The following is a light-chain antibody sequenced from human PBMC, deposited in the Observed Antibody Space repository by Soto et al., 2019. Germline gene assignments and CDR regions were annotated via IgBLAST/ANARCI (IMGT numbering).Light chain of an antibody. CDR1: QSISSY. CDR3: QQSYSTPL. J-gene: IGKJ4*01. Sequence: DIQMTQSPSSLSASVGDRVTITCRASQSISSYLNWYQQKPGKAPKLLIYAESSLQSGVPSRFSGSGSGTDFTLTISSLQPEDVATYYCQQSYSTPLFGGGTKVEIK. CDR2: AES. V-gene: IGKV1-39*01.